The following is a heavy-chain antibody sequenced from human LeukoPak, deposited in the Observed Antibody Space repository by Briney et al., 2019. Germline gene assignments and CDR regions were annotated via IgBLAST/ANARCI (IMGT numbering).Heavy chain of an antibody. CDR2: TIPADSAT. J-gene: IGHJ4*02. CDR1: GYTFTTYW. CDR3: SRRLTSGGRGDY. D-gene: IGHD1-26*01. V-gene: IGHV5-51*01. Sequence: GESLKISCKASGYTFTTYWIGWLRKLPGKGWDWMGNTIPADSATRYSPPFQGHVTISADKSITTAYLQWSSLKASDTAMYYCSRRLTSGGRGDYWGQGTLVTVSS.